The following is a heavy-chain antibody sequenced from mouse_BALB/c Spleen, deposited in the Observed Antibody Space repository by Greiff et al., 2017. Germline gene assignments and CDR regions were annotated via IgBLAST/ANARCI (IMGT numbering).Heavy chain of an antibody. Sequence: EVKLLESGGGLVQPGGSLKLSCAASGFDFSRYWMSWVRQAPGKGLEWIGEINPDSSTINYTPSLKDKFIISRDNAKNTLYLQMSKVRSEDTALYYCARQATYYGNYGDSWFAYWGQGTLVTVSA. D-gene: IGHD2-10*01. CDR1: GFDFSRYW. J-gene: IGHJ3*01. V-gene: IGHV4-1*02. CDR3: ARQATYYGNYGDSWFAY. CDR2: INPDSSTI.